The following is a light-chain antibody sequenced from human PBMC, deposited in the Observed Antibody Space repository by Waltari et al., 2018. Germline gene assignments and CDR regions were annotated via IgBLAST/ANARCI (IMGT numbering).Light chain of an antibody. CDR2: IDK. CDR3: ATWDDSLNAWV. J-gene: IGLJ3*02. V-gene: IGLV1-44*01. CDR1: YSNIGRNA. Sequence: QSVLTQPPSASGTPGQRVTISCSGSYSNIGRNAVTWYQQLPEAAPKLLIYIDKQRPAGVPDRFSGSKSGTSASLAISGLQSEDEAVYHCATWDDSLNAWVFGGGTKVTVL.